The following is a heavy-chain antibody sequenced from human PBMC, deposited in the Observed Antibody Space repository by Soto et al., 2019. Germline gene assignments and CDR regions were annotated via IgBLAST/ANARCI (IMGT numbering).Heavy chain of an antibody. Sequence: GESLKISCAASGFTFSSYGMHWVRQAPGKGLEWVAVISYDGSNKYYADSVKGRFTISRDNSKNTLYLQMNSLRAEDTAVYYCAAYGSLVSWGQGIRV. J-gene: IGHJ5*02. CDR1: GFTFSSYG. D-gene: IGHD4-17*01. CDR2: ISYDGSNK. V-gene: IGHV3-30*03. CDR3: AAYGSLVS.